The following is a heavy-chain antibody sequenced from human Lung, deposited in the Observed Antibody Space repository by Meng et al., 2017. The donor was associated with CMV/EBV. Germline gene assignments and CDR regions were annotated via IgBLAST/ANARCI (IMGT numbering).Heavy chain of an antibody. CDR2: IHPHRGDT. D-gene: IGHD7-27*01. Sequence: ASXXVSCKASGYTFTAHYFHWVRQAPGQGLEWMGWIHPHRGDTNYAQQFQGRVTLTRDTSINTGYMELTRLTSDDTAVYYCARDNNWGPDYWAQGTRVTVDS. V-gene: IGHV1-2*02. CDR3: ARDNNWGPDY. CDR1: GYTFTAHY. J-gene: IGHJ4*02.